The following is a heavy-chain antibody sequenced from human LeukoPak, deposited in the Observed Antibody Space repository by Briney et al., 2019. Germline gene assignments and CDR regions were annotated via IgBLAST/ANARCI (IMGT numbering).Heavy chain of an antibody. Sequence: GGSLRLSCAASGFSFNTYSMNWVRQAPGKGLEWVSSLSSSSSYIYYADSVKGRFTISRDNAKNSLYLQMNSLRADATAVYYCARGPTANRPRQALFDYWGQGTLVTVSS. J-gene: IGHJ4*02. V-gene: IGHV3-21*04. CDR1: GFSFNTYS. CDR3: ARGPTANRPRQALFDY. CDR2: LSSSSSYI. D-gene: IGHD2/OR15-2a*01.